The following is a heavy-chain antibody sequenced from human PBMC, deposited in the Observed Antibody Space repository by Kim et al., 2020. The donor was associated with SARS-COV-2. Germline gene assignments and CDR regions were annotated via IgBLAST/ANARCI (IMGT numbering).Heavy chain of an antibody. CDR2: TYYRSKWYN. J-gene: IGHJ4*02. Sequence: SQTLSLTCAISGDSVSSNSAAWNWIRQSPSRGLEWLGRTYYRSKWYNDYAVSAKSRITINPDTSKNQFSLQLNSVTPEDMAVYYCARAPQWAVAGTQDKGGFDYWGQGTLVTVSS. D-gene: IGHD6-19*01. V-gene: IGHV6-1*01. CDR3: ARAPQWAVAGTQDKGGFDY. CDR1: GDSVSSNSAA.